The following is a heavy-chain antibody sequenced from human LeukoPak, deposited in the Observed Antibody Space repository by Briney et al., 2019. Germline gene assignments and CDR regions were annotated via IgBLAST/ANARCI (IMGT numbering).Heavy chain of an antibody. CDR3: ARDLGGDDILTGSVDY. J-gene: IGHJ4*02. Sequence: GGSLRLSCAASGFTFSSYWMNWVRQAPGKGLEWVANINQDGSEKYYVDSVEGRFTISRDSVKNSLYLQMNSLRAEDTAVYYCARDLGGDDILTGSVDYWGQGTLVTVSS. CDR2: INQDGSEK. CDR1: GFTFSSYW. D-gene: IGHD3-9*01. V-gene: IGHV3-7*01.